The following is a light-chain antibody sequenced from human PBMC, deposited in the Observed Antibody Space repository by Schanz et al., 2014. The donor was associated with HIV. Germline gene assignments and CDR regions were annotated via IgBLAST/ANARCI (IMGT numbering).Light chain of an antibody. J-gene: IGLJ2*01. CDR2: DVT. CDR3: SSYTSSSSVV. CDR1: RSDLGGYNY. V-gene: IGLV2-14*03. Sequence: QSVLTQPASVSGSPGQSITISCTGTRSDLGGYNYLSRDQQHPGKAPKLIVYDVTNRPSGVSNRFSGSKSGNTASLTISGLQAEDEADYYCSSYTSSSSVVFGGGTKLTVL.